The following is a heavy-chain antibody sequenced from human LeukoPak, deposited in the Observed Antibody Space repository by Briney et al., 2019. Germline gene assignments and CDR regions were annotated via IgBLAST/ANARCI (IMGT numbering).Heavy chain of an antibody. CDR3: ARNLGSGLYAIDY. J-gene: IGHJ4*02. V-gene: IGHV1-2*02. CDR1: GYTLTDYY. Sequence: GASVTVSFKSSGYTLTDYYMHWVRQAPGQGLEWMGWINGNSGGTKYAQKFQGRVTMTRDTSISTAYMELSRLRSDDTAVYYCARNLGSGLYAIDYWGQGTLVTVSS. CDR2: INGNSGGT. D-gene: IGHD6-19*01.